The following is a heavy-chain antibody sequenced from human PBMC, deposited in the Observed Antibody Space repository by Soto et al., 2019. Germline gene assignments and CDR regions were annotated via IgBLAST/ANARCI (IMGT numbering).Heavy chain of an antibody. Sequence: GASVKVSCKASGYTFTSYAMHWVRQAPGQRLEWMGWINAGNGNTKYSQKFQGRVTITRDTSASTAYMELSSLRSEDTAVYYCARDADAYYYDSSGYPLFWGQGTLVTVSS. CDR1: GYTFTSYA. J-gene: IGHJ4*02. CDR2: INAGNGNT. V-gene: IGHV1-3*01. CDR3: ARDADAYYYDSSGYPLF. D-gene: IGHD3-22*01.